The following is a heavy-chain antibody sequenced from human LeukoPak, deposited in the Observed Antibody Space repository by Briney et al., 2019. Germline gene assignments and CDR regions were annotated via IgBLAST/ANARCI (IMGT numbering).Heavy chain of an antibody. V-gene: IGHV3-53*01. CDR2: IYNADTT. J-gene: IGHJ4*02. CDR1: GFTVTTNY. CDR3: VRDRGWYHFDL. D-gene: IGHD3-10*01. Sequence: GGSLRLSCAASGFTVTTNYMSWVRQAPGKELEWISVIYNADTTYYADSVKGRFSISRDNTKNSLFLQLNSLRTEDTAVYYCVRDRGWYHFDLWGQGTLVTVSS.